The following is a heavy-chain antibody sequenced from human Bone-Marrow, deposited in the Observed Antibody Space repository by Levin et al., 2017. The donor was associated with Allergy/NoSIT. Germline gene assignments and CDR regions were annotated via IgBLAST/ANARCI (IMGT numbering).Heavy chain of an antibody. CDR3: ARHGPPLSGYGQSYHFDF. D-gene: IGHD5-12*01. J-gene: IGHJ4*02. Sequence: TSETLSLTCTVSGASISSDYWGWIRQSPGKGLEWIGSTHYSGSTNFHPSLKSGVTMSVDTSKNQFSLRLYSVTAADTAVYYCARHGPPLSGYGQSYHFDFWGQGTLVTVSS. V-gene: IGHV4-59*08. CDR1: GASISSDY. CDR2: THYSGST.